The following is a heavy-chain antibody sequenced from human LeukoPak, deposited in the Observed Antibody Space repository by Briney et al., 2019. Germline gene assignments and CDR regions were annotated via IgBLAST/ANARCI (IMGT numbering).Heavy chain of an antibody. J-gene: IGHJ3*02. CDR1: GFTFDDCA. V-gene: IGHV3-9*01. D-gene: IGHD6-19*01. CDR2: ISWNSGSI. Sequence: GGSLRLSCAASGFTFDDCAMHWVRQAPGKGLEWVSGISWNSGSIGYADSVKGRFTISRDNAKNSLYLQMNSLRAEDTALYYCAKDLIAVAGTGAFDIWGQGTMVTVSS. CDR3: AKDLIAVAGTGAFDI.